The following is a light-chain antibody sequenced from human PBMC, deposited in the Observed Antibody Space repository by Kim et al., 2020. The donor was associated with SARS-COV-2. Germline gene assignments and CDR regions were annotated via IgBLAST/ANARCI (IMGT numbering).Light chain of an antibody. CDR3: AAWDDSLNGVI. CDR1: NSSTGSNC. V-gene: IGLV1-44*01. Sequence: GRRVTNSCSGSNSSTGSNCVNWSQQLPGTARKRLIYSNNQRPSGVPDRFSGSKSGTSASLAISGLQSEDEADYYCAAWDDSLNGVIFGGGTQLTVL. CDR2: SNN. J-gene: IGLJ2*01.